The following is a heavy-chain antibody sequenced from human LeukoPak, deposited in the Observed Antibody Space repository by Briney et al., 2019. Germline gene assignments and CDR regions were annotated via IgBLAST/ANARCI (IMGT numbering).Heavy chain of an antibody. Sequence: GGSLRLSCAASGFTFRSNWMNWVRQAPGKGLEWVAHVQPDGSAKIYANSVKGRFTISRDNAKDSVYLQMNSLRVEDTAVYYCARDFFGWSSLGHWGQGTLVTVSS. CDR1: GFTFRSNW. D-gene: IGHD6-19*01. J-gene: IGHJ1*01. CDR2: VQPDGSAK. V-gene: IGHV3-7*01. CDR3: ARDFFGWSSLGH.